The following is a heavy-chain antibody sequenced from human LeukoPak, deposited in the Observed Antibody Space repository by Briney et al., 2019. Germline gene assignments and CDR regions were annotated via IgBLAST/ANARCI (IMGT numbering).Heavy chain of an antibody. CDR2: MNPNSGNT. Sequence: ASVKVSCKASGYTFTSYDINWVRQATGQGLEWMGWMNPNSGNTGYAQKFQGRVTMTRNTSISTAYMELTSLRSEDTAVYYCAREYQLLGAVYNYFDPWGQGTLVTVSS. V-gene: IGHV1-8*01. J-gene: IGHJ5*02. D-gene: IGHD2-2*01. CDR1: GYTFTSYD. CDR3: AREYQLLGAVYNYFDP.